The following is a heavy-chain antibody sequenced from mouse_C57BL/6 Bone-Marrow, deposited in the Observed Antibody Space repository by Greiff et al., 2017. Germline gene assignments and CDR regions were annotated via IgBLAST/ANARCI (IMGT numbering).Heavy chain of an antibody. CDR3: ARPYYYGSSPFAY. D-gene: IGHD1-1*01. V-gene: IGHV14-3*01. CDR2: IDPANGNT. CDR1: GFNIKNTY. Sequence: EVQLQQSVAELVRPGASVKLSCTASGFNIKNTYMHWVKQRPEQGLEWIGRIDPANGNTKYAPKFQGKATITADTSSNTAYLQLSSLTSEYTAIYYCARPYYYGSSPFAYWGKGTLVTVSA. J-gene: IGHJ3*01.